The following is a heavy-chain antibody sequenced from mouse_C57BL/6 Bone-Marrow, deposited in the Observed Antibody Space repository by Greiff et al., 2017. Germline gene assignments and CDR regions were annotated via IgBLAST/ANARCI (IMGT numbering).Heavy chain of an antibody. Sequence: ESGPGLVKPSQSLSLTCSVTGYSITSGYYWNWIRQFPGNKLEWMGYISYAGSNNYNPSLKNRISITRDTSKNQFFLKLNAVTTEDTATYYCARDRYYGSSYWYFDVWGTGTTVTVAS. V-gene: IGHV3-6*01. J-gene: IGHJ1*03. CDR3: ARDRYYGSSYWYFDV. D-gene: IGHD1-1*01. CDR1: GYSITSGYY. CDR2: ISYAGSN.